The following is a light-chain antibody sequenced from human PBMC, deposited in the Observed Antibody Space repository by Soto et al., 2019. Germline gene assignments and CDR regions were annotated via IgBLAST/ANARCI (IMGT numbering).Light chain of an antibody. CDR1: SSDVGGYNY. Sequence: QSALTQPASVSGSPGQSITISCTGTSSDVGGYNYVSWYQQHPGKAPKFMIYDVSNRPSGVSNRFSGSKSGNTATLTISGLQAEDEADYYCSSYTSGTTHMIFGGGTKLTVL. CDR2: DVS. CDR3: SSYTSGTTHMI. J-gene: IGLJ2*01. V-gene: IGLV2-14*01.